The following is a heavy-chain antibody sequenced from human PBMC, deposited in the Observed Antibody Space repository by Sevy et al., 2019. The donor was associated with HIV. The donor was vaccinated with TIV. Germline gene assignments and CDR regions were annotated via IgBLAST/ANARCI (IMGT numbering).Heavy chain of an antibody. CDR2: IYPGDSDT. V-gene: IGHV5-51*01. Sequence: GESLKISCKGSGYSFTSYWIGWVRQMPGKGLEWMGIIYPGDSDTRYSPSFQGQVTISADKSISTAYLQWSGLKASDTAMYYCAISYYYDSSGYYRPFDYWGQGTLVTVSS. J-gene: IGHJ4*02. CDR3: AISYYYDSSGYYRPFDY. D-gene: IGHD3-22*01. CDR1: GYSFTSYW.